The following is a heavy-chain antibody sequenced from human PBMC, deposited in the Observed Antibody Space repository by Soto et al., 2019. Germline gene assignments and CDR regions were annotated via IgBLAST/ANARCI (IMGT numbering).Heavy chain of an antibody. CDR1: GFIFSNYG. CDR2: ISYDGSDI. J-gene: IGHJ4*02. V-gene: IGHV3-30*03. D-gene: IGHD3-10*02. CDR3: AIVRVADSPLDH. Sequence: QVQLVESGGGVVQPGRSLRLACAGSGFIFSNYGMHWVRQAPGKGLEWVAFISYDGSDILYADSVQGRFTISRDTSMSTLFLHMNRPRAEDTAVYFCAIVRVADSPLDHWGQGSLVTVSS.